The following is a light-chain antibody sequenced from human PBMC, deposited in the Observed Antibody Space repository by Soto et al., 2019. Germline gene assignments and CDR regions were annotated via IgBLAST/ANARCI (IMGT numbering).Light chain of an antibody. CDR3: QQDYSTLAT. CDR1: ESISRH. CDR2: AAS. Sequence: EIQMSQSPSSLSASVGDRVTITCRAAESISRHLNWYQQKPGRAPDLLIYAASTLQNGVPSRFTGSGSGTEFTLTITGLQLEDFATYYCQQDYSTLATFGQGTRLE. V-gene: IGKV1-39*01. J-gene: IGKJ5*01.